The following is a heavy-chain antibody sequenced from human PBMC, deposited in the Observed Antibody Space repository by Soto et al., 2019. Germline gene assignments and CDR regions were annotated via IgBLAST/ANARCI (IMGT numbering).Heavy chain of an antibody. D-gene: IGHD3-9*01. CDR1: GFTFSSYA. J-gene: IGHJ5*01. Sequence: PGGSLRLSCAASGFTFSSYAMTWVRQAPGKGLEWVSGISGSGATTSYADSVKGRFTVSRDNSKNTLYLQMNSLRVEDTAVYHCAKLRYFDWSVYNWFEYWGQGTPVTVSS. CDR2: ISGSGATT. CDR3: AKLRYFDWSVYNWFEY. V-gene: IGHV3-23*01.